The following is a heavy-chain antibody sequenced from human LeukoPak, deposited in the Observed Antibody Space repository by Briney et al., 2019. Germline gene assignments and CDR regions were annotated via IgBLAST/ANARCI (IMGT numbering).Heavy chain of an antibody. V-gene: IGHV3-7*01. CDR1: GFSFSTKW. J-gene: IGHJ4*02. CDR2: IRQDGSEK. D-gene: IGHD1-26*01. CDR3: VASKWDYFDY. Sequence: GGSLRLSCAASGFSFSTKWMSWVRRAPGKGLEWVANIRQDGSEKYYVDSVKGRFTISRDNAKNSLYLQMNSLRAEDTAVYYCVASKWDYFDYWGQGTLVTVSS.